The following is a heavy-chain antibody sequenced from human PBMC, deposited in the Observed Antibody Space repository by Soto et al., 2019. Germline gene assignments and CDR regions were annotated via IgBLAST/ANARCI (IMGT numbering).Heavy chain of an antibody. CDR1: GGCISSGGYS. D-gene: IGHD1-26*01. CDR2: IYHSGST. V-gene: IGHV4-30-2*01. CDR3: ARVIGSQPPMYFDY. Sequence: SETLSLTCAVSGGCISSGGYSWSWIRQPPGKGLEWIGYIYHSGSTYYNPSLKSRVTISVDRSKSQFSLKLSSVTAADTAVSYCARVIGSQPPMYFDYWGQRTLVTVSS. J-gene: IGHJ4*02.